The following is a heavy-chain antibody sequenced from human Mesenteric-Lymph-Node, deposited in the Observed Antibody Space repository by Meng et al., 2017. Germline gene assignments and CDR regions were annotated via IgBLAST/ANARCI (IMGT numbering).Heavy chain of an antibody. Sequence: QLQLQESGPGLVKPSETLSLTCTVSGGSIRSSSYYWGWIRQPPGKGLEYIGSIFYSGNTYYNPSRKSRVTISIDTSENQFSLKLRSVTAADTAVYYCARRVFYGSANFDYWGQGTLVTVSS. CDR2: IFYSGNT. D-gene: IGHD3-10*01. CDR3: ARRVFYGSANFDY. CDR1: GGSIRSSSYY. J-gene: IGHJ4*02. V-gene: IGHV4-39*01.